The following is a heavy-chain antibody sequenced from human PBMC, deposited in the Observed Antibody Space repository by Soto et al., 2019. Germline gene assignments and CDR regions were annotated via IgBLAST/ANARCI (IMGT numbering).Heavy chain of an antibody. CDR3: VKDLGWDTAVEPVGVAGYYYYALDV. J-gene: IGHJ6*02. D-gene: IGHD2-8*01. CDR2: ISYDGVNN. CDR1: GFAFSVHG. Sequence: GGSLRLSCAASGFAFSVHGMHWARQAPGKGLEWVALISYDGVNNFHADSVKGRFTISRDNSKNTLYLQMNSLRAEDTAIYYCVKDLGWDTAVEPVGVAGYYYYALDVWGHGTTVTVS. V-gene: IGHV3-30*18.